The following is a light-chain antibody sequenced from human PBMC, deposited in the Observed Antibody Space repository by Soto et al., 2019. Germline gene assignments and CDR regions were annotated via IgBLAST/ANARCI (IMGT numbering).Light chain of an antibody. CDR1: EGISSY. CDR3: QQSYSTPRT. Sequence: DIQMTQSPSSLSASVVDRVTITFRASEGISSYLNWYQLKPGTAPKLLIYAASNLQSGVPPRFSGSGSGTDFTLTISSLQPEDFATYYCQQSYSTPRTFGQGTKVDIK. CDR2: AAS. V-gene: IGKV1-39*01. J-gene: IGKJ1*01.